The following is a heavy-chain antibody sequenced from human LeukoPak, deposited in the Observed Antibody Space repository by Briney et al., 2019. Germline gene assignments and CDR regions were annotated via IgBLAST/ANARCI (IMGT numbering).Heavy chain of an antibody. CDR3: ARSSGYDCDY. CDR2: INHSGST. V-gene: IGHV4-34*01. Sequence: SETLSLTCAVYGGSFSGYFWSWIRQPPGKGLEWIGEINHSGSTNYNPSLKSRVTISVDTSKNQFSLKLSSVTAADTAVYYCARSSGYDCDYWGQGTLVTVSS. CDR1: GGSFSGYF. J-gene: IGHJ4*02. D-gene: IGHD5-12*01.